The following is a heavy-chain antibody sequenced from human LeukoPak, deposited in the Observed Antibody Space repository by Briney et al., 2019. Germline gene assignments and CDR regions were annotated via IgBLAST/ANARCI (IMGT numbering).Heavy chain of an antibody. Sequence: ASVKVSCKASGYTFTSYGISWVRQAPGQGLEWMGWISAYNGNTNYAQKLQGRVTMTTDTSTSTAYMELRSLRSDDTAVYYCARDHWIAVAGTDFDYWGQGTLVTVSS. CDR3: ARDHWIAVAGTDFDY. CDR1: GYTFTSYG. J-gene: IGHJ4*02. V-gene: IGHV1-18*01. CDR2: ISAYNGNT. D-gene: IGHD6-19*01.